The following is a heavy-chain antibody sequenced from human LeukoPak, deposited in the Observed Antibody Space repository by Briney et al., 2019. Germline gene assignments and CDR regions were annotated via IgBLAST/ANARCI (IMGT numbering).Heavy chain of an antibody. D-gene: IGHD2-2*01. J-gene: IGHJ6*03. CDR1: GGTFSSYA. Sequence: SVRVSCKASGGTFSSYAISWVRQAPGQGLEWMGGIIPIFGTANYAQKFQDRVTITTDESTSTAYMELSSLRSEDTAVYYCARGDVVVPAATYYYYYMDVWGKGTTVTVSS. CDR2: IIPIFGTA. CDR3: ARGDVVVPAATYYYYYMDV. V-gene: IGHV1-69*05.